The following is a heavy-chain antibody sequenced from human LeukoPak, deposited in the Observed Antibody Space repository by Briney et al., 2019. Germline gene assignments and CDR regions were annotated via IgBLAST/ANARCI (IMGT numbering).Heavy chain of an antibody. CDR3: ARGQRNYFRAVDD. CDR1: GASITAYY. V-gene: IGHV4-59*01. Sequence: SETLSLTCTVSGASITAYYWSWIRHSPGKGLEWTGSIHFSGNTNYNPSLNSRVTISLDTPKNQFSLKLTSVTAADTALYYCARGQRNYFRAVDDWGLGTLVTVSS. CDR2: IHFSGNT. D-gene: IGHD3-10*01. J-gene: IGHJ4*02.